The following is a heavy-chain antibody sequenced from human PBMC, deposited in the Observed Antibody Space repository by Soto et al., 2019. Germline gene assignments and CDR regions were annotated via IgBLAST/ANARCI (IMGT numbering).Heavy chain of an antibody. V-gene: IGHV1-18*01. CDR2: ISAYHGNT. Sequence: QVQLVQSGAEVKKPGASVKVSCKASGYTCTNFGISWVRQAPGQGLEWLGWISAYHGNTNYAHNFQGRGTMTTDTATSTAYMELRSLRSEDTAVYYCARGVTPIDYWGQGTLVTVSS. D-gene: IGHD2-21*02. CDR1: GYTCTNFG. J-gene: IGHJ4*02. CDR3: ARGVTPIDY.